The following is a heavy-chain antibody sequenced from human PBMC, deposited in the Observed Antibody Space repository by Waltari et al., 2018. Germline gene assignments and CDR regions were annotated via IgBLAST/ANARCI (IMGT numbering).Heavy chain of an antibody. CDR3: ARTQHNYYYYYMDV. V-gene: IGHV3-21*01. CDR1: GFTFSSYS. CDR2: ISSSSSYI. J-gene: IGHJ6*03. Sequence: EVQLVESGGGLVKPGGSLRLSCAASGFTFSSYSMNWVRQAPGKGLEWVSSISSSSSYIYYADSVKGRFTISRDNAKNSLYLQMNSLRAEDTAVYYCARTQHNYYYYYMDVWGKGTTVTVSS. D-gene: IGHD2-2*01.